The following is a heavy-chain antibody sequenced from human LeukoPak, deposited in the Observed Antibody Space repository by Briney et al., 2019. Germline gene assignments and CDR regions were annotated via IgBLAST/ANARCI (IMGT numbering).Heavy chain of an antibody. V-gene: IGHV1-69*13. CDR1: GGTFSSYA. D-gene: IGHD5-24*01. CDR2: IIPIFGTA. CDR3: ARGVEMAPYYYYGMDV. J-gene: IGHJ6*02. Sequence: GASVKVSCKASGGTFSSYAISWVRQAPGQGLEWMGGIIPIFGTANYAQKFQGRVTITADESTSTAYMELSSLRSEDTAMYYCARGVEMAPYYYYGMDVWGQGTTVTVSS.